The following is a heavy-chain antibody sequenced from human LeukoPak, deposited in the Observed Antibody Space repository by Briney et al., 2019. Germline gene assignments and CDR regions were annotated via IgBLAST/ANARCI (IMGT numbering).Heavy chain of an antibody. V-gene: IGHV1-18*01. CDR3: ARDRGGSDCSSTSCYVTTYYYGMDV. Sequence: ASVEVSCKASGYTFTSYGISRVRQAPGQGLEWMGWISAYNGNTNYAQKLQGRVTMATDTSTSTAYMELRSLRSDDTAVYYCARDRGGSDCSSTSCYVTTYYYGMDVWGQGTTVTVSS. CDR1: GYTFTSYG. D-gene: IGHD2-2*01. J-gene: IGHJ6*02. CDR2: ISAYNGNT.